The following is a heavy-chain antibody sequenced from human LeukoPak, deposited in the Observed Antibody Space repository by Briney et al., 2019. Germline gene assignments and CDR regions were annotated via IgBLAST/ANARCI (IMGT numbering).Heavy chain of an antibody. Sequence: GSLRLSCAASGFTFSSYSMNWVRQAPGKGLEWIGRIYSSGSTSYNPSLKSRVTLSVDTSKNQFSLKLTSVTAADTAVYFCARGPVAAAGSGFDYWGQGTLVTVSS. V-gene: IGHV4-59*10. CDR3: ARGPVAAAGSGFDY. D-gene: IGHD3-10*01. CDR2: IYSSGST. J-gene: IGHJ4*02. CDR1: GFTFSSYS.